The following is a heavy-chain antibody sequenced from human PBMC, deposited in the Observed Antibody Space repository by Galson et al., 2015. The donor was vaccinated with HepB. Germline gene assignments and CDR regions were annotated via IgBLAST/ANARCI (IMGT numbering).Heavy chain of an antibody. CDR1: GFTFSSYG. CDR3: ARDQEYSSSWYFLVRQKFPAFDI. V-gene: IGHV3-33*01. Sequence: SLRLSCAASGFTFSSYGMHWVRQAPGKGLEWVAVIWYDGSNKYYADSVKGRFTISRDNSKNTLYLQMNSLRAEDTAVYYCARDQEYSSSWYFLVRQKFPAFDIWGQGTMVTVSS. CDR2: IWYDGSNK. J-gene: IGHJ3*02. D-gene: IGHD6-13*01.